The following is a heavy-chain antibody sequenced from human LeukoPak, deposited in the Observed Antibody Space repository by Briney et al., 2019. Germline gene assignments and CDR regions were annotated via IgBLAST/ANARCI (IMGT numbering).Heavy chain of an antibody. CDR1: GGSFSGYY. D-gene: IGHD2-2*01. CDR2: INHSGST. J-gene: IGHJ5*02. V-gene: IGHV4-34*01. Sequence: SETLSLTCAVYGGSFSGYYWSWIRQPPGKGLEWIGEINHSGSTNYNPSLKSRVTISVDTSKNQFSLKLSSVTAADTAVYYCARGRTEYQLLSDPRHWFDPWGQGTLVTVSS. CDR3: ARGRTEYQLLSDPRHWFDP.